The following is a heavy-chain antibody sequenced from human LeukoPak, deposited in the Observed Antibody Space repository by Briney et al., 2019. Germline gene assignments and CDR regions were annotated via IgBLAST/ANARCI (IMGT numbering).Heavy chain of an antibody. CDR2: TRNKANSFTT. CDR3: ARGDDYNRRSFDY. D-gene: IGHD5-24*01. V-gene: IGHV3-72*01. J-gene: IGHJ4*02. Sequence: PGGCLRLSCAASGFILNDHYMDWVRQAPGKGLEWVGRTRNKANSFTTEYAAPVRGRFTISRDDSKNLLYLQMNSLKAEDTAVYYCARGDDYNRRSFDYWGQGTLVTVSS. CDR1: GFILNDHY.